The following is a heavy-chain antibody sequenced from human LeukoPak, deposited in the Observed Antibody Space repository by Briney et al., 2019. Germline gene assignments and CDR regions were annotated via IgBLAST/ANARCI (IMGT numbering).Heavy chain of an antibody. CDR2: TYYRSKWYN. D-gene: IGHD1-26*01. J-gene: IGHJ6*03. CDR1: GDSVSSNSAA. V-gene: IGHV6-1*01. CDR3: ARVVGATDYYYYYMDV. Sequence: SQTLSLTCAISGDSVSSNSAAWNWIRQSPSRGLEWLGRTYYRSKWYNDYAVSVKSRITINPDTSKNQFSLQLNSVTPEDTAVYYCARVVGATDYYYYYMDVWGKGTTVTVSS.